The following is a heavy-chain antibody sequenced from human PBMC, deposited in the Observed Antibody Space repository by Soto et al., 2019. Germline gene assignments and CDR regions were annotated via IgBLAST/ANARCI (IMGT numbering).Heavy chain of an antibody. CDR2: ISSSSSYI. CDR1: GFTFSSYS. V-gene: IGHV3-21*01. J-gene: IGHJ4*02. Sequence: GSLRLSCAASGFTFSSYSMNWVRQAPGKGLEWVSSISSSSSYIYYADSVKGRFTISRDNAKNSLYLQMNSLRAEDTAVYYCARDCSSTSCPDYWGQGTLVTVSS. CDR3: ARDCSSTSCPDY. D-gene: IGHD2-2*01.